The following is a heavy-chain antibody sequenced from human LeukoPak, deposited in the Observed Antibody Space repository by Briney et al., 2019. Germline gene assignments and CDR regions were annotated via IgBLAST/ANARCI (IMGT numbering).Heavy chain of an antibody. Sequence: ASVKVSCKASGYTFTSYALNWVRQAPGQGLEWMGGIIPIFGTANYAQKFQGRVTITADESTSTAYMELSSLRSEDTAVYYCARFDILTGYSDDYWGQGTLVTVSS. CDR1: GYTFTSYA. CDR3: ARFDILTGYSDDY. V-gene: IGHV1-69*13. CDR2: IIPIFGTA. J-gene: IGHJ4*02. D-gene: IGHD3-9*01.